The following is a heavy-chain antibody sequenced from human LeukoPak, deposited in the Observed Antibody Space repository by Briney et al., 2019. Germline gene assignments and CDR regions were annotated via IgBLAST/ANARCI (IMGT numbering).Heavy chain of an antibody. D-gene: IGHD2-15*01. Sequence: SETLSLTCTVSGYSISSGYYWSWIRQPPGKGLEWIGEINHSGSTNYNPSLKSRVTISVDTSKNQFSLKLSSVTAADTAVYYCARATTFVVVVAARSGRDWFDPWGQGTLVTVSS. J-gene: IGHJ5*02. CDR1: GYSISSGYY. V-gene: IGHV4-38-2*02. CDR3: ARATTFVVVVAARSGRDWFDP. CDR2: INHSGST.